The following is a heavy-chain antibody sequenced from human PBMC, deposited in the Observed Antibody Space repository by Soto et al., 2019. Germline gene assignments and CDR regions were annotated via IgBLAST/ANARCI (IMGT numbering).Heavy chain of an antibody. V-gene: IGHV3-7*01. J-gene: IGHJ4*02. CDR1: GFTFSGLW. CDR2: IKQDGSEK. CDR3: AKNNRYCSSTNCFVFDY. Sequence: PGGSLRLSCAAFGFTFSGLWMSWVRQAPGKGLEWVANIKQDGSEKYYVDSVKGRFTISRDNAKNSLYLLMNSLRAEDTAVYYCAKNNRYCSSTNCFVFDYWGQGTLVTVSS. D-gene: IGHD2-2*01.